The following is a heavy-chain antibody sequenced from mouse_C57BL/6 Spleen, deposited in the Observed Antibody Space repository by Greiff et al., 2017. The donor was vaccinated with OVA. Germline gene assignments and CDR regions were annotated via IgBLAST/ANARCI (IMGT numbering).Heavy chain of an antibody. CDR3: ARREGITTVVARDYFDY. CDR2: IYPGDGDT. D-gene: IGHD1-1*01. Sequence: VKLMESGPELVKPGASVKISCKASGYAFSSSWMNWVKQRPGKGLEWIGRIYPGDGDTNYNGKFKGKATLTADKSSSTAYMQLSSLTSEDSAVYFCARREGITTVVARDYFDYWGQGTTLTVSS. V-gene: IGHV1-82*01. CDR1: GYAFSSSW. J-gene: IGHJ2*01.